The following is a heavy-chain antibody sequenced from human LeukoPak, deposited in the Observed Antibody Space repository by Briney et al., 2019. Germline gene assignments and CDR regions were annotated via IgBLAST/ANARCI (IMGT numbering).Heavy chain of an antibody. CDR3: VRGGLEPFDY. Sequence: ETLSLTCTVSGGSISSSSYYWGWVRQAPGKGLVWVSRINPEETTINYADSVKGRFTISRDNARNTLYLQMDSLRVEDVGIYYCVRGGLEPFDYWGQGTLVSVSS. J-gene: IGHJ4*02. D-gene: IGHD1-1*01. CDR1: GGSISSSSYY. CDR2: INPEETTI. V-gene: IGHV3-74*01.